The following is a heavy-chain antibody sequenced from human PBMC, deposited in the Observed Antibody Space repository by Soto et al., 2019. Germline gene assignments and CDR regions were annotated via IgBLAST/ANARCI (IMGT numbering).Heavy chain of an antibody. V-gene: IGHV3-23*01. CDR3: AKDKPGTTSFDY. Sequence: GGSLRLSCAASGFTISSYAMYWVRQAPGKGLEWVSAISDRGDTTHYADSVKGRFTISRDTYKNTLYLQLNTLRADDTAVYYCAKDKPGTTSFDYWGQGTLVTVSS. D-gene: IGHD1-1*01. CDR2: ISDRGDTT. J-gene: IGHJ4*02. CDR1: GFTISSYA.